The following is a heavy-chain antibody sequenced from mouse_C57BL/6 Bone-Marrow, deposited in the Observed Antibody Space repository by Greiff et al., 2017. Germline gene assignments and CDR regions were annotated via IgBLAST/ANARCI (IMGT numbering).Heavy chain of an antibody. CDR3: ARYIGGYYATYYAMDY. D-gene: IGHD2-3*01. J-gene: IGHJ4*01. CDR1: GFTFTDYY. CDR2: IRNKANGYTT. V-gene: IGHV7-3*01. Sequence: EVKVVESGGGLVQPGGSLSLSCAASGFTFTDYYMSWVRQPPGKALEWLGFIRNKANGYTTEYSASVKGRFTISRDNSQSILYLQMNALRAEDSATYYCARYIGGYYATYYAMDYWGQGTSVTVSS.